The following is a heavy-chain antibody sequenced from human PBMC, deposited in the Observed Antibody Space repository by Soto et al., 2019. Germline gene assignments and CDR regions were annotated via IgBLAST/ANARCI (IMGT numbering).Heavy chain of an antibody. CDR2: ISSSSSYI. D-gene: IGHD3-10*01. CDR1: GFTFSSYS. J-gene: IGHJ6*02. Sequence: EVQLVESGGGLVKPGGSLRLSCAASGFTFSSYSMNWVRQAPGKGLEWVSSISSSSSYIYYADSVKGRFTISRDNAKNSLYLQMNSLRAEDTAVYYCARVGDITMVRGVILNYGMDVWGQGTTVTVSS. CDR3: ARVGDITMVRGVILNYGMDV. V-gene: IGHV3-21*01.